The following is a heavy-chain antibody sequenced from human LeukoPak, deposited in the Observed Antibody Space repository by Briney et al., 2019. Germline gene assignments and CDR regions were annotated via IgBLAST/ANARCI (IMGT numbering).Heavy chain of an antibody. CDR1: GGSIGSSSYY. CDR3: ARDRNLYTSILTFDY. D-gene: IGHD1-14*01. Sequence: SETLSLTCTVSGGSIGSSSYYWGWIRQPPGQGLEWIGSIYHSGSTYYNPSLKSRVTISVDTSKNQFSLKLSSVTAADTAVYYCARDRNLYTSILTFDYWGQGTLVTVSS. CDR2: IYHSGST. V-gene: IGHV4-39*07. J-gene: IGHJ4*02.